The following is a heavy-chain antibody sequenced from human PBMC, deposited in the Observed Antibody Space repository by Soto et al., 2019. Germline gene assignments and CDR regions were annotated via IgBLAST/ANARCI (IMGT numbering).Heavy chain of an antibody. CDR3: ARDLGEGSAWFDF. J-gene: IGHJ4*02. Sequence: QVQLVQSGAEVKKPGASVKVSCKASGYIVSSYGISWVRQAPGQGLEWMGWISSKNGNTYYAQKCRGRVAMTTDTTTNTPYTELRSLRSDDTAVYYCARDLGEGSAWFDFWRQGTLVTVSS. CDR2: ISSKNGNT. D-gene: IGHD3-16*01. CDR1: GYIVSSYG. V-gene: IGHV1-18*01.